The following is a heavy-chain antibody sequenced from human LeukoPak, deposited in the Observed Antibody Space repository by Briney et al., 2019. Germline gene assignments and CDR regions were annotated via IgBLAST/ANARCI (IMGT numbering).Heavy chain of an antibody. CDR2: INPNSGGT. D-gene: IGHD3-10*01. CDR1: GYTFTGYY. V-gene: IGHV1-2*02. J-gene: IGHJ6*03. Sequence: ASVKVSCKASGYTFTGYYMHWVRQAPGQGLEWMGWINPNSGGTNYAQKFQGRVTMTRDTSISTAYMELSRLRSDDTAVYYCAFSQIGGSDLRYYYYYYYMDVWGKGTTVTVSS. CDR3: AFSQIGGSDLRYYYYYYYMDV.